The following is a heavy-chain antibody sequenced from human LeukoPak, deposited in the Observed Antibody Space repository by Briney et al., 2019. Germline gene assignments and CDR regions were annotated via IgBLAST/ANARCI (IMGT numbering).Heavy chain of an antibody. D-gene: IGHD4-23*01. CDR3: AKDWRSTVVILGLDF. CDR2: ISWNSGSI. V-gene: IGHV3-9*01. CDR1: GFTFDDYA. Sequence: GGSLRLSCAASGFTFDDYAMHWVRQAPGKGLEWVSGISWNSGSIGYADSVKGRFTISRDNAKNSLFLQMNSLRAEDTALHYCAKDWRSTVVILGLDFWGQGTLVTVSS. J-gene: IGHJ4*02.